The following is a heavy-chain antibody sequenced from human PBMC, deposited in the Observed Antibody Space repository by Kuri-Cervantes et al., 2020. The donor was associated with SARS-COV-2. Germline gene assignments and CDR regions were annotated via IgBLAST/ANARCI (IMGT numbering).Heavy chain of an antibody. D-gene: IGHD4-17*01. V-gene: IGHV1-46*01. CDR1: GYTFTTYY. Sequence: ASVKVSCKASGYTFTTYYIHWVRQAPGQGLEWMGIINPSGGGTSYAQKFQGRVAVTRDAPTSKVYMELSSLRSEDTAVYYCARDPTTVTTGIGMDVWGQGTTVTVSS. CDR3: ARDPTTVTTGIGMDV. J-gene: IGHJ6*02. CDR2: INPSGGGT.